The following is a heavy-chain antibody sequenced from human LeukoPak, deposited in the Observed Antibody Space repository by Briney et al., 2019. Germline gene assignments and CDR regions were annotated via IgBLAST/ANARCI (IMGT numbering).Heavy chain of an antibody. CDR2: MNPNSGNT. CDR3: ARAPKYSGSYGDAFDI. Sequence: ASVKVSCKASGYTFTSYDINWVRQATGQGLEWMGWMNPNSGNTGSAQKFQGRVTMTRNTSISTAYMELSSLRSEDTAVYYCARAPKYSGSYGDAFDIWGQGTMVTVSS. J-gene: IGHJ3*02. V-gene: IGHV1-8*01. CDR1: GYTFTSYD. D-gene: IGHD1-26*01.